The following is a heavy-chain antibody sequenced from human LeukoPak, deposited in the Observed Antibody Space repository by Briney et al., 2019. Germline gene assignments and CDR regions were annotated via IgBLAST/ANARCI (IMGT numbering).Heavy chain of an antibody. CDR2: ISGSGGST. Sequence: GGSLRLSCAASGFTFSSYAMSWVRQAPGKGLEWVSAISGSGGSTYYADSVKGRFTISRDNSKNTLYLQMNSLRAEDTAVYYCAKWGRGIVVVYLSAFDIWGQGTMVTVSS. J-gene: IGHJ3*02. CDR3: AKWGRGIVVVYLSAFDI. D-gene: IGHD2-15*01. CDR1: GFTFSSYA. V-gene: IGHV3-23*01.